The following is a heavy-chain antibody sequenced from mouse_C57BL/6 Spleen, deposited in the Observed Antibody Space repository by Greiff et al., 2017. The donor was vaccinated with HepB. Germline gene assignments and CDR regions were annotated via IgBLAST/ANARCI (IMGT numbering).Heavy chain of an antibody. CDR1: GYTFTSYW. J-gene: IGHJ2*01. D-gene: IGHD2-3*01. Sequence: QVQLKESGAELAKPGASVKLSCKASGYTFTSYWMHWVKQRPGQGLEWIGYINPSSGYTKYNQKFKDKATLTAAKSSSTAYMQLSSLTYEDSAVYYCAKDGRDYWGQGTTLTVSS. V-gene: IGHV1-7*01. CDR3: AKDGRDY. CDR2: INPSSGYT.